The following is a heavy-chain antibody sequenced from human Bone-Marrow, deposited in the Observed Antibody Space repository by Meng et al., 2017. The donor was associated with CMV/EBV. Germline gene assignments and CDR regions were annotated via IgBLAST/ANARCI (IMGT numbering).Heavy chain of an antibody. CDR3: ASAVPTNRP. Sequence: EVSLVESGGGLVQPEGTLRLSCAASGFTFSDYWMHWVRQAPGKGLVWVSGIKNDGRIVSHADSVKGRFTISRDNTNNMLYLQMSSLRAEDTAIYYCASAVPTNRPWGQGILVTVSS. V-gene: IGHV3-74*01. CDR2: IKNDGRIV. CDR1: GFTFSDYW. J-gene: IGHJ5*02. D-gene: IGHD4-17*01.